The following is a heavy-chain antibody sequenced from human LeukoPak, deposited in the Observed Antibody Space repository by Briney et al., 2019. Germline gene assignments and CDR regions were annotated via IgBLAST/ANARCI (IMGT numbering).Heavy chain of an antibody. CDR1: GFTFSSYA. D-gene: IGHD3-10*01. CDR2: ISYDGSNK. Sequence: GGSLRLSCAASGFTFSSYAMSWVRQAPGKGLEWVAVISYDGSNKYYADSVKGRFTISRDNSKNTLYLQMNSLRAEDTAVYYCAKLVYYYGSGSYYNTNFDYWGQGTLVTVSS. J-gene: IGHJ4*02. CDR3: AKLVYYYGSGSYYNTNFDY. V-gene: IGHV3-30*04.